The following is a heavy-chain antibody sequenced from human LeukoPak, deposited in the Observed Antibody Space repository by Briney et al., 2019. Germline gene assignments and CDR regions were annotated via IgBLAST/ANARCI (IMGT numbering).Heavy chain of an antibody. V-gene: IGHV4-34*01. CDR2: INHSGST. CDR1: GGSFSGYY. Sequence: SETLSLTCAVYGGSFSGYYWSWIRQPPGKGMEWIGEINHSGSTNYNPSLKSRVTISVDTPKNQFSLKLSSVTAADTAVYYCARVGPVAGDYWGQGTLVTVSS. J-gene: IGHJ4*02. CDR3: ARVGPVAGDY. D-gene: IGHD6-19*01.